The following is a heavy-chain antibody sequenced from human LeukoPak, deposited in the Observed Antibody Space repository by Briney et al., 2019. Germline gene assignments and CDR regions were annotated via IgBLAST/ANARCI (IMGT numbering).Heavy chain of an antibody. CDR3: ASLGSTFDI. Sequence: SGTLSLACTVAGGSISSYYWTWIRQPPGNGLEWIGYIFYSGGSNYNPSLKSRVTISVDTSKNHFSLKLSSVTAADTAVYYCASLGSTFDIWGQGTIVTVSS. CDR1: GGSISSYY. V-gene: IGHV4-59*08. J-gene: IGHJ3*02. D-gene: IGHD2-2*01. CDR2: IFYSGGS.